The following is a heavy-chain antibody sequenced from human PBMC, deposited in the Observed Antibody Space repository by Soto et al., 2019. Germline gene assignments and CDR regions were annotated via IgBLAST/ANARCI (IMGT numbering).Heavy chain of an antibody. J-gene: IGHJ4*02. CDR2: ISSSGSTI. CDR3: AAWDTYYFDY. CDR1: GFTFSSYE. V-gene: IGHV3-48*03. Sequence: GGSLRLSRAASGFTFSSYEMNWVRQAPGKGLEWVSYISSSGSTIYYADSVKGRFTISRDNAKNSLYLQMNSLRAEDTAIYYCAAWDTYYFDYWGQGTLVTVSS. D-gene: IGHD5-18*01.